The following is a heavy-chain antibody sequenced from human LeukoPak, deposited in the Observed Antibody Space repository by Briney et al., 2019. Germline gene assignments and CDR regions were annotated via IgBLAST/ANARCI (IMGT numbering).Heavy chain of an antibody. CDR3: ARRFDC. CDR2: IWYDGTNK. J-gene: IGHJ4*02. CDR1: GFTFNDYG. V-gene: IGHV3-33*01. Sequence: GGSLRLSCAASGFTFNDYGMHWVRQAPGKGLEWVALIWYDGTNKYYGDSVKGRFTISRDDAKNSLYLQMNSLRVEDTAVYYCARRFDCWGQGTLVTVSS.